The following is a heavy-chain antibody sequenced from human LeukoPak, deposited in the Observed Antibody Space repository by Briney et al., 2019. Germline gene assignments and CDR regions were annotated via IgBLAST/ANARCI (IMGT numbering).Heavy chain of an antibody. CDR2: INPSSGGT. CDR1: GYTFTGYY. D-gene: IGHD3-10*01. J-gene: IGHJ6*02. V-gene: IGHV1-2*06. Sequence: RASVKVSCKAFGYTFTGYYMHWVRQAPGQGLEWMGRINPSSGGTNYAQKFQGRVTMTRDTSISTVYMELSRLRSDDTAVYYCAAWAYVSGNGMDVWGQGTTVTVSS. CDR3: AAWAYVSGNGMDV.